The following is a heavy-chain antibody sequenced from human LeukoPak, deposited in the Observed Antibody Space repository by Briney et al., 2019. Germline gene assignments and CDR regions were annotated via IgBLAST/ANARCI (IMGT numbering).Heavy chain of an antibody. J-gene: IGHJ6*02. CDR2: IDPSGSYT. CDR3: ATSPMPVWFGAGV. V-gene: IGHV5-10-1*01. Sequence: GESLRISCKGSGYRFTSYWIIWVRQMPGKGPEWMGKIDPSGSYTNYSPSFQGHVTISADKSISTAYLQWSSLKASDTAMYYCATSPMPVWFGAGVWGQGTTVTVSS. CDR1: GYRFTSYW. D-gene: IGHD3-10*01.